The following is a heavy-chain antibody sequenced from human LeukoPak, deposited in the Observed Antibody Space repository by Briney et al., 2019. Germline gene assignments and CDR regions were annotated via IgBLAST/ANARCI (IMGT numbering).Heavy chain of an antibody. Sequence: SETLSLTCAVYRGSFSGYYWSWIRQPPGKGLEWIGEINHSGSTNYNPSLKSRVTISVDTSENQFSLKLSSVTAADTAVYYCARGEGQLWSYYFDYWGQGTLVTVSS. CDR3: ARGEGQLWSYYFDY. CDR2: INHSGST. D-gene: IGHD5-18*01. J-gene: IGHJ4*02. V-gene: IGHV4-34*01. CDR1: RGSFSGYY.